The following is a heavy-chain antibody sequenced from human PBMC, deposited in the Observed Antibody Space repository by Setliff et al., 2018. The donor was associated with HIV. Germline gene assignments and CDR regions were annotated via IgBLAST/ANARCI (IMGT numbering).Heavy chain of an antibody. Sequence: AGGSLRLSCAASGFTFSDYYMNWIRQAPGRGLEWISYIGVGVNTIYYTDSVKGRFTISRDNAKNSLYLQMNSLRAEDTAVYYCATSPAAMSYFDYWGQGALVTVSS. D-gene: IGHD2-2*01. V-gene: IGHV3-11*04. J-gene: IGHJ4*02. CDR2: IGVGVNTI. CDR1: GFTFSDYY. CDR3: ATSPAAMSYFDY.